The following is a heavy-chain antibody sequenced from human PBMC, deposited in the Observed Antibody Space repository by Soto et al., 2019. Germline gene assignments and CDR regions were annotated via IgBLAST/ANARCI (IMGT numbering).Heavy chain of an antibody. Sequence: EVQLVQSGAEVKKPGESLKISCKGSGYSFTSYWIGWVRQMPGKGLEWMGILYPGDSDTRYSPSFQGQVTISADKSISTAYLQWSSLKASDTAMYYCARVVPAAIRPYYYYGMDVWGQGTTGTVSS. CDR3: ARVVPAAIRPYYYYGMDV. D-gene: IGHD2-2*02. J-gene: IGHJ6*02. V-gene: IGHV5-51*01. CDR1: GYSFTSYW. CDR2: LYPGDSDT.